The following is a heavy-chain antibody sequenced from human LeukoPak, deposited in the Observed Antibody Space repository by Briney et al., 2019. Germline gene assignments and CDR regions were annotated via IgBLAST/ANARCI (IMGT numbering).Heavy chain of an antibody. J-gene: IGHJ3*01. CDR3: ARPIVPYSYGLGV. CDR1: GGSISSSTYY. Sequence: PSETLSLTCTVSGGSISSSTYYWSWIRQHPGKGLEWIGYIYYSGSTYYNPSLKSRVTISVDTSKNQFSLKLSSVTAADTAVYYCARPIVPYSYGLGVWGQGTMVTVSS. CDR2: IYYSGST. D-gene: IGHD5-18*01. V-gene: IGHV4-31*03.